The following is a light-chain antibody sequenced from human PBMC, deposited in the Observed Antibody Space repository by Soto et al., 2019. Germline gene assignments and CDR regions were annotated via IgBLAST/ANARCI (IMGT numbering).Light chain of an antibody. CDR2: GAS. J-gene: IGKJ2*01. CDR1: QIVSSNY. Sequence: EIVLTQSPGTLSLSPGARATLSCRASQIVSSNYLAWYQQKPGQAPRLLIYGASRGAAGIPDRFSGSGSGKDFTLTISRLEPEDFAVYFCQQYGRSPMFTFGQGTKLEIK. V-gene: IGKV3-20*01. CDR3: QQYGRSPMFT.